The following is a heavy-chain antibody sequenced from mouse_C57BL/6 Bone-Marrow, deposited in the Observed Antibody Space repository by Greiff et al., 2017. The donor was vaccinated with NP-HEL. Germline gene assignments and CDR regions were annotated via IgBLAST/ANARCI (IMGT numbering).Heavy chain of an antibody. D-gene: IGHD1-1*01. CDR3: ARGYGSYAMDY. CDR2: ISDGGSYT. Sequence: EVMLVESGGGLVKPGGSLKLSCAASGFTFSSYAMSWVRQTPEKRLEWVATISDGGSYTYYPDNVKGRFTISRDNAKNNLYLQMSHLKSEDTAMYYCARGYGSYAMDYWGQGTSVTVSS. V-gene: IGHV5-4*03. CDR1: GFTFSSYA. J-gene: IGHJ4*01.